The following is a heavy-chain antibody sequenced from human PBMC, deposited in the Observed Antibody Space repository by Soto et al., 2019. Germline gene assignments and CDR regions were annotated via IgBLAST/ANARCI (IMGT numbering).Heavy chain of an antibody. Sequence: EVQLLESGGGLVQPGGSLRLSCAASGFPFSTSAMNWVRQAPGKGVEWVSIISGSSDAAYYAESVKGRFARTRDNSKTTLYLQMNSLRAEDTAVYYCAKYSGSYPAYNGVSLWGQGTTVTVS. CDR2: ISGSSDAA. CDR1: GFPFSTSA. CDR3: AKYSGSYPAYNGVSL. D-gene: IGHD1-26*01. V-gene: IGHV3-23*01. J-gene: IGHJ6*02.